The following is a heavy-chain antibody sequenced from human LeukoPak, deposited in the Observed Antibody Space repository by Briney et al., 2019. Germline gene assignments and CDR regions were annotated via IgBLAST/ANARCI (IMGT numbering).Heavy chain of an antibody. D-gene: IGHD3-10*01. J-gene: IGHJ3*02. Sequence: GGSLRLSCAASGFTFSSYEMNWVRQAPGKGLEWVSYISSSGSTIYYADSVKGRFTISRDNAKNSLYLQMNSLRAEDTAVYYCARGARSGALDIRGQGTMVTVSS. CDR2: ISSSGSTI. CDR3: ARGARSGALDI. V-gene: IGHV3-48*03. CDR1: GFTFSSYE.